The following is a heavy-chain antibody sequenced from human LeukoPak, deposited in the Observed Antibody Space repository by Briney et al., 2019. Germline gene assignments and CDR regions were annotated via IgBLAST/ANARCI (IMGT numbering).Heavy chain of an antibody. Sequence: SETLSLTCAVYGGSFSGYYWSWIRQPPGKGLEWIGEINHSGSTNYNPSLKSRVTISVDTSKNQFSLKLSSVTAADTAVYYCASSIAAVEDAFDIWGQGTMVTVSS. V-gene: IGHV4-34*01. J-gene: IGHJ3*02. CDR1: GGSFSGYY. CDR3: ASSIAAVEDAFDI. D-gene: IGHD6-6*01. CDR2: INHSGST.